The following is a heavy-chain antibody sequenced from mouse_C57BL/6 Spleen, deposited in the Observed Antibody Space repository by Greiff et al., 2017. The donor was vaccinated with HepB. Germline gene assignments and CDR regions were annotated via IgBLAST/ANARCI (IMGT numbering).Heavy chain of an antibody. CDR2: IHPNSGST. V-gene: IGHV1-64*01. CDR3: ARGSLQTGTGSMDY. D-gene: IGHD4-1*01. CDR1: GYTFTSYW. Sequence: VQLQQPGAELVKPGASVKLSCKASGYTFTSYWMHWVKQRPGQGLEWIGMIHPNSGSTNYNEKFKSKATLTVDKSSSTAYMQLSSLTSEDSAVYYCARGSLQTGTGSMDYWGQGTSVTVSS. J-gene: IGHJ4*01.